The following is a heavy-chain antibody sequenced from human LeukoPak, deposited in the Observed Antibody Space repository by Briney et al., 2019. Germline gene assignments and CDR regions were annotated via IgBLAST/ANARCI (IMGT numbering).Heavy chain of an antibody. CDR3: ARDDNSDPPTYYNGMDV. D-gene: IGHD2/OR15-2a*01. V-gene: IGHV3-21*01. CDR2: MSGIGGFV. J-gene: IGHJ6*02. CDR1: GFTFSAYT. Sequence: PGGSLRLSCAASGFTFSAYTMNWVRQAPGQGLEWVSSMSGIGGFVHYADSVKGRFTISRDNAKSSLYLQMNSLRAEDTAVYFCARDDNSDPPTYYNGMDVWGQGTAVTVSS.